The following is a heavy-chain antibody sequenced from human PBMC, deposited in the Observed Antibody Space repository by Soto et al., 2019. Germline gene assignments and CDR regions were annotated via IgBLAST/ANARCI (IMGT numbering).Heavy chain of an antibody. J-gene: IGHJ6*03. V-gene: IGHV1-18*01. D-gene: IGHD2-2*01. CDR2: ISAYNGHS. Sequence: QVRLVQSGGAVKNPGASVKVSCKAFGYTLTNYGISWVRQAPGQGLECMGWISAYNGHSNYAQKFQGRVRLTTDTPTNTAYMELMSLGSDETAEYYCAREGYCSSSMCYGGYYYMDVWGKGTTVTVS. CDR1: GYTLTNYG. CDR3: AREGYCSSSMCYGGYYYMDV.